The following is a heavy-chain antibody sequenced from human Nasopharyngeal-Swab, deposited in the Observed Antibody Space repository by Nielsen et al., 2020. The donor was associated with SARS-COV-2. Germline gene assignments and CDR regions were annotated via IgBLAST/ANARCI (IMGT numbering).Heavy chain of an antibody. CDR3: ARHGTTVVTRSPGWFDP. CDR1: GGSISSYY. V-gene: IGHV4-59*08. CDR2: IYYSGST. D-gene: IGHD4-23*01. Sequence: SATLSLTCTVSGGSISSYYWSWIRQPPGKGLEWIGYIYYSGSTNYNPSLKSRVTISVDTSKNQFSLKLSSVTAADTAVYYCARHGTTVVTRSPGWFDPWGQGTLVTVSS. J-gene: IGHJ5*02.